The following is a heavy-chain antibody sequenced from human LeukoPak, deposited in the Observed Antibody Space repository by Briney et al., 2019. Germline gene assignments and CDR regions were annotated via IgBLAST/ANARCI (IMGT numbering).Heavy chain of an antibody. D-gene: IGHD6-19*01. CDR3: ARDTAVAGSLDAFDI. CDR1: GYTFTSYG. Sequence: ASVKVSCKASGYTFTSYGISWVRQAPGQGLEWMGWINPNSGGTNYAQKFQGRVTMTRDTSISTAYMELSRLRSDDTAVYYCARDTAVAGSLDAFDIWGQGTMVTVSS. CDR2: INPNSGGT. V-gene: IGHV1-2*02. J-gene: IGHJ3*02.